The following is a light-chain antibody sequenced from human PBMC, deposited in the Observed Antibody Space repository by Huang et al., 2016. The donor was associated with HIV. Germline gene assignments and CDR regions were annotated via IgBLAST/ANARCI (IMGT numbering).Light chain of an antibody. CDR3: QQYYSSPQT. J-gene: IGKJ1*01. CDR2: WAS. CDR1: QSVYSSSTSKAN. V-gene: IGKV4-1*01. Sequence: DIIMTQSPDSLAVSLGERATPNCRSSQSVYSSSTSKANMAWFQQKPGQPSRLLLFWASTREAGVPDRFSGSGSGTHFTLTIANLEAEDAAIYYCQQYYSSPQTFGQGTRVEVK.